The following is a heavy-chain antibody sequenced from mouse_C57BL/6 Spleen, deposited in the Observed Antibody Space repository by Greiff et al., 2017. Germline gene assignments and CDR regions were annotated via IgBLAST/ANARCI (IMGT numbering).Heavy chain of an antibody. CDR1: GYTFPRSW. J-gene: IGHJ2*01. Sequence: QVQLQQPGAELVQPGASVKLYCQASGYTFPRSWMQWLTQRPGPGLEWLGELDTSNSYTNYNQKFKVKAKLTLYTSSSTAYMQISSLTSEDSAVYYCARPPFDYCGQGTTLTVSS. V-gene: IGHV1-50*01. CDR2: LDTSNSYT. CDR3: ARPPFDY.